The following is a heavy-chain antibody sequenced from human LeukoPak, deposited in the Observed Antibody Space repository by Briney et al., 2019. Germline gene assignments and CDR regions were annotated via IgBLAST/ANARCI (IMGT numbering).Heavy chain of an antibody. D-gene: IGHD2-21*02. CDR1: GYTFTGNY. Sequence: GASVKVSCKASGYTFTGNYWHGCEQAPGQGLDGLGRINPNSGGTNYAQKFQGRVTMTRDTSSSTAYMELSRLRSDDTAVYYCARPYCGGDCNFDYWGQGTLVTVSS. V-gene: IGHV1-2*06. CDR2: INPNSGGT. CDR3: ARPYCGGDCNFDY. J-gene: IGHJ4*02.